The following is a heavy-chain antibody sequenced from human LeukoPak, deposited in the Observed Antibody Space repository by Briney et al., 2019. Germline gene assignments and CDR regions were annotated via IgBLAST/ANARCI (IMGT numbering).Heavy chain of an antibody. Sequence: ASVKVSCKASGYTFTGYYMHWVRQAPGQGLEWMGWINPNSGGTNYAQKFQGRVTMTRDTSISIAYMELSRLRSDDTAVYYCAREYITMIVVVITASWFDPWGQGTLVTVSS. CDR3: AREYITMIVVVITASWFDP. J-gene: IGHJ5*02. D-gene: IGHD3-22*01. CDR2: INPNSGGT. CDR1: GYTFTGYY. V-gene: IGHV1-2*02.